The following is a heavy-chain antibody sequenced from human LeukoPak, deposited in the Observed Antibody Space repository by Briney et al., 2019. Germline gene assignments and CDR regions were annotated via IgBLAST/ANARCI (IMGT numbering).Heavy chain of an antibody. CDR3: ARVAAGIGFFQH. CDR1: GGSIGSSNYY. V-gene: IGHV4-39*07. D-gene: IGHD6-13*01. J-gene: IGHJ1*01. Sequence: KPSETLSLTCTVSGGSIGSSNYYWGWIRQPPGEGLEWIGSIYYSGSSYYSPSLKSRVSISVDTSKNQFSMKLRSVTAADTAVYYCARVAAGIGFFQHWGQGTLVTVSS. CDR2: IYYSGSS.